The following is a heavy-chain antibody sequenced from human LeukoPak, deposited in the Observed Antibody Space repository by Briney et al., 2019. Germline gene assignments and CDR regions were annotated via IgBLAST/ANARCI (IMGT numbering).Heavy chain of an antibody. V-gene: IGHV4-31*03. CDR1: GGSISSGGYY. CDR2: IYYSGST. Sequence: PSETLSLTCTVSGGSISSGGYYWSWIRQHPGKGLEWIGYIYYSGSTNYNPSLKSRVTISVDTSKNQFSLKLSSVTAADTAVYYCARRGVGMAPDYWGQGTLVTVSS. J-gene: IGHJ4*02. CDR3: ARRGVGMAPDY. D-gene: IGHD2-2*01.